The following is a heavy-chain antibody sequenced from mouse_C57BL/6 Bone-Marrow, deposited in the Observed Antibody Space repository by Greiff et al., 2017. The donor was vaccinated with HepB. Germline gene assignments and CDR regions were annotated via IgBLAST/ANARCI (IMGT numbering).Heavy chain of an antibody. CDR1: GFTFSDAW. Sequence: EVQLMESGGGLVQPGGSMKLSCAASGFTFSDAWMDWVRQSPEKGLEWVAEIRNKANNPATYYAESVKGRFTISRDDSKSSVYLQMNSLRAEDTGIYYCTKGLREGYAMDYWGQGTSVTVSS. V-gene: IGHV6-6*01. CDR3: TKGLREGYAMDY. D-gene: IGHD2-4*01. J-gene: IGHJ4*01. CDR2: IRNKANNPAT.